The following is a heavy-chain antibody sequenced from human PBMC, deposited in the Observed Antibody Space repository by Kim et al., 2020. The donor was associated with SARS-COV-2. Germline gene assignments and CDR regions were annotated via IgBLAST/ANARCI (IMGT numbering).Heavy chain of an antibody. CDR3: ARDRGEDSSGWPTPNWYFDL. D-gene: IGHD6-19*01. Sequence: GGSLRLSCAASGFTFSSYGMHWVRQAPGKGLEWVAVIWYDGSNKYYADSVKGRFTISRDNSKNTLYLQMNSLRAEDTAVYYCARDRGEDSSGWPTPNWYFDLWGRGTLVTVSS. J-gene: IGHJ2*01. CDR2: IWYDGSNK. V-gene: IGHV3-33*01. CDR1: GFTFSSYG.